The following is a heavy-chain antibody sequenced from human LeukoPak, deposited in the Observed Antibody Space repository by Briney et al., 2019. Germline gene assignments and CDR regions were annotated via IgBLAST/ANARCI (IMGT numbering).Heavy chain of an antibody. Sequence: ASVKVSCKASGYTFTSYGISWVRQAPGQGLEWMGWISAYNGNTNYAQKFQGRVTMTRDTSISTAYMELSRLRSDDTAVYYCARNTNDYGDYFDYWGQGTLVTVSS. D-gene: IGHD4-17*01. V-gene: IGHV1-18*01. CDR1: GYTFTSYG. J-gene: IGHJ4*02. CDR2: ISAYNGNT. CDR3: ARNTNDYGDYFDY.